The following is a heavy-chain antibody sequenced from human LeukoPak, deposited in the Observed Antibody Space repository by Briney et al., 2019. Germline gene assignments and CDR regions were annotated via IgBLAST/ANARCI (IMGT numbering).Heavy chain of an antibody. CDR3: ATYHDISSGFTFDS. CDR2: IHPSGSV. Sequence: GSLRLSCAASGFTFSSYAMSWVRHPPGKGLEWIGEIHPSGSVRFDPSLKSRVSISLDKSNDHVSLTLTSVTAADTAVYFCATYHDISSGFTFDSWGQGTLVTVSS. V-gene: IGHV4-4*01. D-gene: IGHD3-9*01. J-gene: IGHJ4*02. CDR1: GFTFSSYAM.